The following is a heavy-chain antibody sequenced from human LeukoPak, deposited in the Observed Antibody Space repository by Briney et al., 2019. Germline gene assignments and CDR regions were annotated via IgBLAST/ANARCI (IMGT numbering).Heavy chain of an antibody. CDR1: GGTFSSYA. D-gene: IGHD3-16*02. CDR2: IIPIFGTA. V-gene: IGHV1-69*05. CDR3: ARALGDYVWGSYRFSLDY. Sequence: SVKVSCKASGGTFSSYAISWVRQAPGQGLEWMGGIIPIFGTANYAQKFQGRVTITTDESTSTAYMELSSLRSEDTAVYYCARALGDYVWGSYRFSLDYWGQGTLATVSS. J-gene: IGHJ4*02.